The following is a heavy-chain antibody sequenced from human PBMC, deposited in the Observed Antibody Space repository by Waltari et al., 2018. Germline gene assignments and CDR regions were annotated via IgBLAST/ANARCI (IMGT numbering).Heavy chain of an antibody. J-gene: IGHJ5*02. Sequence: QVQLVESGGGVVQPGGSLRLSCAASGFTFSSYGMHWVRQAPGKGLEWVAFIRYDGSNKYYADSVKGRFTISRDNSKNTLYLQMNSLRAEDTAVYYCAKDDWSSSSWYEETPAGWFDPWGQGTLVTVSS. D-gene: IGHD6-13*01. CDR3: AKDDWSSSSWYEETPAGWFDP. CDR1: GFTFSSYG. CDR2: IRYDGSNK. V-gene: IGHV3-30*02.